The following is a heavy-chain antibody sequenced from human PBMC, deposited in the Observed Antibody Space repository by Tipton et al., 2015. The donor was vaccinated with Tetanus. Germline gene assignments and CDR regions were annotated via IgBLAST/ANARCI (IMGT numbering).Heavy chain of an antibody. CDR1: GFKFEDHA. V-gene: IGHV3-9*01. CDR2: ISWNSFEI. CDR3: AKEGLSAFDY. D-gene: IGHD6-13*01. J-gene: IGHJ4*02. Sequence: SLRLSCAVSGFKFEDHAMHWVRQVPGKGLEWVSGISWNSFEIGYADSVRGRFTISRDNAKGSLFLQMNSLRAEDTAVYYCAKEGLSAFDYWGQGTLVSVSS.